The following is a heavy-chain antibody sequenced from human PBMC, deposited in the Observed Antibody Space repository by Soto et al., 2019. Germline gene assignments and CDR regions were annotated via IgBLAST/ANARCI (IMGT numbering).Heavy chain of an antibody. D-gene: IGHD3-10*01. CDR3: ARESRYYGSGRVNWFDP. J-gene: IGHJ5*02. Sequence: SDTLSLTCTVSGASISSYYGSWIRQPPGKGLEWIGHIYYSGSTNYNPSLKSRVTISVDTSKNQFSLKLSSVTAADTAVYYCARESRYYGSGRVNWFDPWGQGTLVTVSS. CDR2: IYYSGST. CDR1: GASISSYY. V-gene: IGHV4-59*01.